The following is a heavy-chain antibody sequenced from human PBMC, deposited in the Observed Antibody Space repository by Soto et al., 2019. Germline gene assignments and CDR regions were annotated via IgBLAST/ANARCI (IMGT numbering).Heavy chain of an antibody. Sequence: QVQLVQSGAEVKKPGSSVKVSCKASGGTFSSYAISWVRQAPGQGLEWMGGSIPIFGTANYAQKFQGRVTITADESTSTAYMELSSLRSEDTAVYYCASPNQYYDYVWGSPGYFDYWGQGTLVTVSS. CDR2: SIPIFGTA. D-gene: IGHD3-16*01. CDR1: GGTFSSYA. V-gene: IGHV1-69*01. CDR3: ASPNQYYDYVWGSPGYFDY. J-gene: IGHJ4*02.